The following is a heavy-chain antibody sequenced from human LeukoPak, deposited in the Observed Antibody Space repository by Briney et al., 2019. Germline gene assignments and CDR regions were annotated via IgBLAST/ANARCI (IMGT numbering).Heavy chain of an antibody. CDR3: ARDLNLYDSSGYYPR. CDR1: GFTFSSYS. Sequence: GGSLRLSCAACGFTFSSYSMNWVRQAPGKGLEWVSYISSSSSTIYYANSVKGRFTISRDNAKNSLSLQMNSLRDEDTAVYYCARDLNLYDSSGYYPRWGQGTLVTVSS. D-gene: IGHD3-22*01. CDR2: ISSSSSTI. J-gene: IGHJ4*02. V-gene: IGHV3-48*02.